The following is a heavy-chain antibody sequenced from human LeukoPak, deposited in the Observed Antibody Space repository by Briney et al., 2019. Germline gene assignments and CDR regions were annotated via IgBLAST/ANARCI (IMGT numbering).Heavy chain of an antibody. V-gene: IGHV3-23*01. D-gene: IGHD3-22*01. CDR1: GFTFSRLT. Sequence: PGGSLRLSCAASGFTFSRLTMTWVRQAPGKGLEWVSTISASGPYYADAVRGRFTISRDNSRNTLSLQMDSLRAEDTAVYYCAKDHESDGYPCLDHWGLGTLSPSPQ. J-gene: IGHJ4*02. CDR3: AKDHESDGYPCLDH. CDR2: ISASGP.